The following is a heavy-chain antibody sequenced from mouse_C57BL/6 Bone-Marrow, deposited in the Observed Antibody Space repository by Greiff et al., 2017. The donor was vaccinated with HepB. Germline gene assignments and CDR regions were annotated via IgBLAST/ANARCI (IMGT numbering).Heavy chain of an antibody. CDR2: IYPGNSDT. CDR3: TRRDSSGYGAY. D-gene: IGHD3-2*02. V-gene: IGHV1-5*01. CDR1: GYTFTSYW. Sequence: VQLQQSGTVLARPGASVKMSCKTSGYTFTSYWMHWVKQRPGQGLEWIGAIYPGNSDTSYNQKFKGKAKLTAVTSASTAYMELSSLTNEDSAVYYCTRRDSSGYGAYWGQGTLVTVSA. J-gene: IGHJ3*01.